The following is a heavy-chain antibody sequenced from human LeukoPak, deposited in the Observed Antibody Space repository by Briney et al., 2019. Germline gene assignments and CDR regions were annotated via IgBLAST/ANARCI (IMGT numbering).Heavy chain of an antibody. Sequence: SQTLSLTCAVSGGSISSGGYSWSWIRQPPGKGLEWIGEINHSGSTNYNPSLKSRVTISVDTSKNQFSLKLSSVTAADTAVYYCARGVISATTVTTGRSGHYYYGMDVWGKGTTVTVSS. CDR2: INHSGST. CDR1: GGSISSGGYS. J-gene: IGHJ6*04. V-gene: IGHV4-30-2*01. CDR3: ARGVISATTVTTGRSGHYYYGMDV. D-gene: IGHD4-17*01.